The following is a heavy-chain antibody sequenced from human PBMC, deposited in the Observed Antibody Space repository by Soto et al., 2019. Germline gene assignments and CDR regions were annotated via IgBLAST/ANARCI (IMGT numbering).Heavy chain of an antibody. Sequence: ASVKVSCTASGYTFTSYYMHWVRQAPGQGLEWMGIINPSGGSTSYAQKFQGRVTMTRDTSISTAYMELSSLRSEDTAVYYCARAVAVPADFDYWGQGTLVTVSS. V-gene: IGHV1-46*01. J-gene: IGHJ4*02. CDR1: GYTFTSYY. CDR3: ARAVAVPADFDY. CDR2: INPSGGST. D-gene: IGHD6-19*01.